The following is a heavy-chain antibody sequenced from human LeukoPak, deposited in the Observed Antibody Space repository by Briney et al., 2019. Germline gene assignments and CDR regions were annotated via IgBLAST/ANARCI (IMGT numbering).Heavy chain of an antibody. CDR1: DGSINGYY. V-gene: IGHV4-59*01. J-gene: IGHJ3*02. D-gene: IGHD6-13*01. CDR3: ARHSGHSSTNDAFDI. CDR2: MYSGGTT. Sequence: SETLSLTSTVSDGSINGYYWSWIRQPPGKGLDWIGYMYSGGTTNYSPSLKSRVTISEDMSKNQFSLKLTSVTAADTAVYYCARHSGHSSTNDAFDIWGQGTMVIVSS.